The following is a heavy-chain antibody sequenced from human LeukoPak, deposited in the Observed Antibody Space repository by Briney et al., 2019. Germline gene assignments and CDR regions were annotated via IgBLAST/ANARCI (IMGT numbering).Heavy chain of an antibody. J-gene: IGHJ6*03. CDR1: GYTFTTYD. CDR2: MNPNSGNT. D-gene: IGHD5-12*01. CDR3: ARGDSGYDDLGYGDPDLDYWYYMDV. V-gene: IGHV1-8*01. Sequence: ASVKVSCKASGYTFTTYDVSWVRQAPGQGLEWVGWMNPNSGNTGYAQKFQGRVTITRNTSISTAYMELSSLRSEDTAVYYCARGDSGYDDLGYGDPDLDYWYYMDVWGKGTTVTVSS.